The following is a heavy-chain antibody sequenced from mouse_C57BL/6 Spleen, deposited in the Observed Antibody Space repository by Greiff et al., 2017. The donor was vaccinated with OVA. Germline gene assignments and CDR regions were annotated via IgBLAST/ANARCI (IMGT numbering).Heavy chain of an antibody. CDR2: INPSTGGT. CDR3: ASYSNYEGFAY. V-gene: IGHV1-42*01. D-gene: IGHD2-5*01. Sequence: EVKVEESGPELVKPGASVKISCKASGYSFTGYYMNWVKQSPEKSLEWIGEINPSTGGTTYNPKFKAKATLTVDKSSSTAYMQLKSLTSEDSAVYYCASYSNYEGFAYWGQGTLVTVSA. CDR1: GYSFTGYY. J-gene: IGHJ3*01.